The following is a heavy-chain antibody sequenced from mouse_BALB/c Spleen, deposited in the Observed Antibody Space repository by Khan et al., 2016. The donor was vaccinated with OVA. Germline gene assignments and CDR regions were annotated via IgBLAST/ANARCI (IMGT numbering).Heavy chain of an antibody. CDR1: AYIFTNYW. CDR2: IDPSDSEA. Sequence: LQQSGAELVRPGASVKLSCKASAYIFTNYWMNWVKQRPGHGLEWIGMIDPSDSEAHYNQIFKDKATLTVDKSSTTAYLQLSSLTSEDSAVYYCARCLMEAMDYWGQGTSVTVSS. J-gene: IGHJ4*01. V-gene: IGHV1-61*01. CDR3: ARCLMEAMDY.